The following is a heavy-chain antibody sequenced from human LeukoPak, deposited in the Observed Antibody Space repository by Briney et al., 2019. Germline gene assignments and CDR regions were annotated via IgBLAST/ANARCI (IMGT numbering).Heavy chain of an antibody. Sequence: SATLSLTCAVYGGSFSGYYWSWIRQPPGKGLEWIGEINHSGSTNYNPSLKSRVTISVDTSKNQFSLKLSSVTAADTAVYYCARACSSTSCQTYYYYGMDVWGQGTTVTVSS. CDR3: ARACSSTSCQTYYYYGMDV. D-gene: IGHD2-2*01. J-gene: IGHJ6*02. V-gene: IGHV4-34*01. CDR1: GGSFSGYY. CDR2: INHSGST.